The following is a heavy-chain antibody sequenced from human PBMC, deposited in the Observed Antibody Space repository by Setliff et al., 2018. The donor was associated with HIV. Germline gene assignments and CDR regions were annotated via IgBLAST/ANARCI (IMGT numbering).Heavy chain of an antibody. Sequence: PSETLSLTCTVTGYSISSGYYWTWIRQPPGKGQEWIGYIYHAGNTYYNPSLKSRVTISVDTSKNQISLRLNSLTAADTAVYYCARGTTLNVVPDAFDIWGQGTMVT. V-gene: IGHV4-38-2*02. CDR3: ARGTTLNVVPDAFDI. CDR1: GYSISSGYY. D-gene: IGHD4-17*01. CDR2: IYHAGNT. J-gene: IGHJ3*02.